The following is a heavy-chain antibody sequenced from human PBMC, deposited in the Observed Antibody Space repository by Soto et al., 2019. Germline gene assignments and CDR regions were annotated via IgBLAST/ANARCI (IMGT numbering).Heavy chain of an antibody. J-gene: IGHJ4*02. CDR2: ISGSGGST. V-gene: IGHV3-23*01. CDR1: GFTFSSYA. D-gene: IGHD1-26*01. Sequence: GGSLRLSCAASGFTFSSYAMSWVRQAPGKGLEWVSAISGSGGSTYYADSVKGRFTISRDNSKNTLYLQMNSLRAEDTAVYYCAKALGSGSYYYSGFDYWGQGTLVTVSS. CDR3: AKALGSGSYYYSGFDY.